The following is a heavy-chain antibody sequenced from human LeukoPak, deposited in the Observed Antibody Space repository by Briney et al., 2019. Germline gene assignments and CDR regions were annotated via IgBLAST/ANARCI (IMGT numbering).Heavy chain of an antibody. D-gene: IGHD6-13*01. CDR3: ARDVYSSGWLDY. CDR2: TYYRSKWYN. V-gene: IGHV6-1*01. J-gene: IGHJ4*02. Sequence: SQTLSLTCAISGDSVSSHSATWNWIRQSPSRGLEWLGRTYYRSKWYNDYALSVKSRITINPDTSKNQFSLQLKSVTPEDTAVYYCARDVYSSGWLDYWGQGTLVTASS. CDR1: GDSVSSHSAT.